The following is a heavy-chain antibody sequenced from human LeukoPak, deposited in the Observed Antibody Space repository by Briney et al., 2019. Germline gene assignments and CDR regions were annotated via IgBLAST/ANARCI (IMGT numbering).Heavy chain of an antibody. D-gene: IGHD6-13*01. Sequence: SETLSLTCTVSGGSISSGGYYWSWIRQHPGKGLEWIGYIYYSGSTYYNPSLKSRVTISVDTSKNQFSLKLSSVTAADTAVYYCARVGGIGAADWFDPWGQGTLVTVSS. J-gene: IGHJ5*02. CDR1: GGSISSGGYY. CDR3: ARVGGIGAADWFDP. CDR2: IYYSGST. V-gene: IGHV4-31*03.